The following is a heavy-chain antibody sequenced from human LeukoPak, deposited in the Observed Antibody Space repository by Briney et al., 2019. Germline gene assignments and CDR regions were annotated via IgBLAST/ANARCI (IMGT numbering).Heavy chain of an antibody. CDR1: GGTFSGYY. D-gene: IGHD4-17*01. Sequence: SETLSLTCAVYGGTFSGYYWSWVRQPPGKGLEWMGEINHSGSTNYYPSLKSRVTISVDTSKNQLSLKLSSVTAADTAVYYCARYSYGDYVVYFDYWGQGTLVTVSS. J-gene: IGHJ4*02. V-gene: IGHV4-34*01. CDR2: INHSGST. CDR3: ARYSYGDYVVYFDY.